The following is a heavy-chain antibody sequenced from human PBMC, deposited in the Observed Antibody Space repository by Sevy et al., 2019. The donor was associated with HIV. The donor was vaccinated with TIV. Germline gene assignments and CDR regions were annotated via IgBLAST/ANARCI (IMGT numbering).Heavy chain of an antibody. J-gene: IGHJ6*02. CDR3: ARARYGCSGGSCYSGYYYYGMDV. V-gene: IGHV1-69*13. Sequence: ASVKVSCKASGGTFSSYAISWVRQAPGQGLEWMGGIIPIFGTANYAQMFQGRVTITADESTSTAYMELSSLRSEDTAVYYCARARYGCSGGSCYSGYYYYGMDVWGQGTPVTVSS. D-gene: IGHD2-15*01. CDR2: IIPIFGTA. CDR1: GGTFSSYA.